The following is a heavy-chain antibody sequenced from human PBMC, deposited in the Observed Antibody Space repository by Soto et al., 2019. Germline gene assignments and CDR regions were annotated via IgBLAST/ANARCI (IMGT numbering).Heavy chain of an antibody. CDR2: IIPIFGTT. CDR3: AKDGGADGYFGNWLDP. J-gene: IGHJ5*02. D-gene: IGHD5-12*01. Sequence: QVHLVQSGAEVKKPGSSVNVSCKASGGTFSNYAITWVRQAPGQGLEWVGRIIPIFGTTNVAQKFQGRVTITADESTITAYMELSGLRSDDTAVYYCAKDGGADGYFGNWLDPWGQGTLVTVSS. CDR1: GGTFSNYA. V-gene: IGHV1-69*15.